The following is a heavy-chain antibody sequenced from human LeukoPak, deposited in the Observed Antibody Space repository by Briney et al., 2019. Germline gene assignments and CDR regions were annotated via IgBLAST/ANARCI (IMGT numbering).Heavy chain of an antibody. Sequence: GGSLRLSCAASGFTFSSYWMHWVRQAPGKGLVWVSRINTDGNTTNYADSVKGRFTISRDNAKSTLYLQMNSLRAEDTAVYYCAREVTNTMIRGFDYWGQGALVTVSS. CDR1: GFTFSSYW. CDR3: AREVTNTMIRGFDY. D-gene: IGHD3-10*01. J-gene: IGHJ4*02. CDR2: INTDGNTT. V-gene: IGHV3-74*01.